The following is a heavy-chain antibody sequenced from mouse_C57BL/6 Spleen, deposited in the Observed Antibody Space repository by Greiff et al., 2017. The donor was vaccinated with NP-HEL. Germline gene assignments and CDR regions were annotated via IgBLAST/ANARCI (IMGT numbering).Heavy chain of an antibody. V-gene: IGHV1-9*01. J-gene: IGHJ3*01. CDR1: GYTFTGYW. CDR2: ILPGSGST. CDR3: ARPHELGRRAWFAY. Sequence: QVQLQQSGAELMKPGASVKLSCKATGYTFTGYWIEWVKQRPGHGLEWIGEILPGSGSTNYIEKFKGKATFTADTSSNTAYMQLSSLTTEDSAIYYCARPHELGRRAWFAYWGQGTLVTVSA. D-gene: IGHD4-1*01.